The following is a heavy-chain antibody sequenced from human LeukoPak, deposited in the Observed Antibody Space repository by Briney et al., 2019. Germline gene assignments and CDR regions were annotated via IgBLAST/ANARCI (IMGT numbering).Heavy chain of an antibody. CDR2: INNDGSST. CDR1: GFTFSSYW. V-gene: IGHV3-74*01. Sequence: GGSLRLSCAASGFTFSSYWMHWVRLVPGKGLVWVSRINNDGSSTSYADSVKGRFTISRDNAKNTLYVQMNSLRAEDTAVYYCARDGYYYYDMDVWGQGTTVTVSS. CDR3: ARDGYYYYDMDV. J-gene: IGHJ6*02.